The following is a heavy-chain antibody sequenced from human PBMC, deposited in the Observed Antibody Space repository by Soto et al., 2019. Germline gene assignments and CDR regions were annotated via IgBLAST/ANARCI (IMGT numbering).Heavy chain of an antibody. Sequence: ASVKVSCKASGYTFTSYDINWVRQATGQGLECMGWMNPNSGNTGYAQKFQGRVTMTRNTSISTAYMELSSLRSEDTAVYYCARFGRTGTTDYYYYMDVWGKGTTVTVSS. D-gene: IGHD1-7*01. CDR1: GYTFTSYD. J-gene: IGHJ6*03. CDR2: MNPNSGNT. V-gene: IGHV1-8*01. CDR3: ARFGRTGTTDYYYYMDV.